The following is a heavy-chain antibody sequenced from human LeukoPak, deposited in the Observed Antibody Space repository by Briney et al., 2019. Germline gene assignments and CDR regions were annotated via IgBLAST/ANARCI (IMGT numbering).Heavy chain of an antibody. CDR3: ARGEGVGLLWFGELYWAPSFDY. Sequence: ASVKVSCKASGYTFTGYYMHWVRQAPGQGREWMGWINPNSRGTNYAQKFQGRVTMTRDTSISTAYMELSRLRSDDTAVYYCARGEGVGLLWFGELYWAPSFDYWGQGTLVTVSS. D-gene: IGHD3-10*01. CDR1: GYTFTGYY. V-gene: IGHV1-2*02. J-gene: IGHJ4*02. CDR2: INPNSRGT.